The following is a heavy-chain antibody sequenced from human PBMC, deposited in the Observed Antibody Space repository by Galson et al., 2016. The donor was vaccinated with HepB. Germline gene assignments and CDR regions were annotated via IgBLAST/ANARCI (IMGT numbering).Heavy chain of an antibody. Sequence: SLRLSCAASGFTFDDYSMHWVRLAPGKGLEWVSTISWDSGSIGYADSVKGRFTISRDNANNSPYLQMHSLRTEDTAFYYCAKLGTQYSYGHYTFDYWGQGTLVTVSS. D-gene: IGHD5-18*01. J-gene: IGHJ4*02. CDR1: GFTFDDYS. CDR2: ISWDSGSI. V-gene: IGHV3-9*01. CDR3: AKLGTQYSYGHYTFDY.